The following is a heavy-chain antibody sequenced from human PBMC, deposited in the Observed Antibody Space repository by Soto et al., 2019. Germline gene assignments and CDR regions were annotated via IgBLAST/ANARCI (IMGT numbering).Heavy chain of an antibody. Sequence: QVQLQESGPGLVKPSGTLSLTCVVSGGSVSGDNWWTWVRQPPGKGLEWIGEIFQSGTTNSNPSLKSRVTMSVDKSPNQFSLRLTSVTAADTAVYFCARGKNLGTFDYVWESDRFGWFDPWGQGTLVTVSS. CDR3: ARGKNLGTFDYVWESDRFGWFDP. CDR1: GGSVSGDNW. CDR2: IFQSGTT. V-gene: IGHV4-4*02. D-gene: IGHD3-16*02. J-gene: IGHJ5*02.